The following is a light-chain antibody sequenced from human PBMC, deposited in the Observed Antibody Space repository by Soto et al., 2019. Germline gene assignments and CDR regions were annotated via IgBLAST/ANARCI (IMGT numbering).Light chain of an antibody. V-gene: IGKV1-5*03. CDR1: QTISSW. J-gene: IGKJ2*01. CDR3: QQYGNFPYT. Sequence: DIQMTQSPSTLSGSVGDRVTITCRASQTISSWLAWYQQKPGKAPKLLIYKASTLKSGVPSRFSGSGSGTEFTLTISSLQPDDFAVYYCQQYGNFPYTFGPGTKVQIK. CDR2: KAS.